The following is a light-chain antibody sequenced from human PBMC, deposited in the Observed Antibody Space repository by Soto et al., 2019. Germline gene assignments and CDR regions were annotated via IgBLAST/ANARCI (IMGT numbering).Light chain of an antibody. CDR3: ALYVGSGTVV. Sequence: QTVVSQEPSFSVSPGETVTLTCGLTSASVLTSYYPSWYQQTPGQAPRTPIYSTNIRSSGVPDRFSGSILGNKAALTITEAQADDESDYYCALYVGSGTVVFGGGTQLTVL. CDR1: SASVLTSYY. J-gene: IGLJ7*01. CDR2: STN. V-gene: IGLV8-61*01.